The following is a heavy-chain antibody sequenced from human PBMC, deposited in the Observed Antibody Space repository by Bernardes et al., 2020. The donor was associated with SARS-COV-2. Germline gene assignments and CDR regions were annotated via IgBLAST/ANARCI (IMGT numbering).Heavy chain of an antibody. CDR2: INSDGSST. CDR1: GFTFSSYC. D-gene: IGHD3-9*01. J-gene: IGHJ4*02. V-gene: IGHV3-74*01. Sequence: GGSLRLSCAASGFTFSSYCMHWVRQAPGKGLVWVSRINSDGSSTSYADSVKGRFTISRDNAKNTLYLQMNSVRVEDTAVYYCATLDFDWLLSKDYWGQGTLVTVSS. CDR3: ATLDFDWLLSKDY.